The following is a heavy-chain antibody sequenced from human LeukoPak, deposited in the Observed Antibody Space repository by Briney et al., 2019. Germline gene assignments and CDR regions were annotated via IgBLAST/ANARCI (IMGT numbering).Heavy chain of an antibody. Sequence: GGSLRLSCVASGFTVSNNYMIWVRQAPGKGLEWVSVIYTGGTTYYADSVKGRFTITRDTSKNTLYLQMNSLRAEDTAVYYFARDKSWNYLGYGGQGTLVTVSS. D-gene: IGHD1-7*01. J-gene: IGHJ4*02. CDR2: IYTGGTT. CDR3: ARDKSWNYLGY. CDR1: GFTVSNNY. V-gene: IGHV3-53*01.